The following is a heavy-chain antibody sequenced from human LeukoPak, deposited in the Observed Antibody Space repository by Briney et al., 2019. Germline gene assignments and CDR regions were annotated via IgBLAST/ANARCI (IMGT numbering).Heavy chain of an antibody. CDR2: IYTSGST. V-gene: IGHV4-4*07. D-gene: IGHD2-2*02. Sequence: PSETLSLTCTVSGGSISSYYWSWIRQPAGKGLEWIGRIYTSGSTNYNPSLKSRVTISVDTCKNKFSLKLSSVTAADTAVYYCARDLMGGYCSSTSCYTDGFDPWGQGTLVTVSS. CDR3: ARDLMGGYCSSTSCYTDGFDP. J-gene: IGHJ5*02. CDR1: GGSISSYY.